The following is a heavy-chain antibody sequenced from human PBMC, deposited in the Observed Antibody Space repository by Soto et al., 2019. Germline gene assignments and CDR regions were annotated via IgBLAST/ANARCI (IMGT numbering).Heavy chain of an antibody. Sequence: SETLSLTCTGSGGSINSYYWNWIRQPPGKGLEWIGYIHYSGTTKYNPSLKSRVSTSVDTSKNQFSLNLSSVTAADTAVYYCARRVCSSSSCYRPYDSWLDPWGQGMLVTVSS. J-gene: IGHJ5*02. CDR2: IHYSGTT. CDR1: GGSINSYY. V-gene: IGHV4-59*08. D-gene: IGHD2-2*01. CDR3: ARRVCSSSSCYRPYDSWLDP.